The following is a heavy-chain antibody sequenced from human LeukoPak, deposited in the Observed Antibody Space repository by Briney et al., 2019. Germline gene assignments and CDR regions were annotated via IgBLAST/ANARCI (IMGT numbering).Heavy chain of an antibody. CDR2: LYSGGST. V-gene: IGHV3-53*01. J-gene: IGHJ6*02. D-gene: IGHD2-15*01. CDR1: GFIFSRNY. Sequence: GGSLRLSCAASGFIFSRNYMSWVRQAPGKGLEWVSVLYSGGSTYYADSVKGRFTISRDNSKNTLYLQMNSLRAEDTAVYYCATLGYCSGGSCYRTEYYYGMDVWGQGTTVTVSS. CDR3: ATLGYCSGGSCYRTEYYYGMDV.